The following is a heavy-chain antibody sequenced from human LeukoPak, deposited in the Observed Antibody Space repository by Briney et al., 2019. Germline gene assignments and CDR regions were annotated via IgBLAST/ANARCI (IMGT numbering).Heavy chain of an antibody. J-gene: IGHJ4*02. CDR1: GFTFSTYA. D-gene: IGHD3-10*01. Sequence: GGSLRLSCVGSGFTFSTYAMSWVRQAPGKGLEWVSGINRSGGRTYNADSVKGRFTISSDDSKNMLYLQMNNLRAEDTAVYYCAKDYHSSGTYHDYWGQGTLVTVSS. CDR2: INRSGGRT. V-gene: IGHV3-23*01. CDR3: AKDYHSSGTYHDY.